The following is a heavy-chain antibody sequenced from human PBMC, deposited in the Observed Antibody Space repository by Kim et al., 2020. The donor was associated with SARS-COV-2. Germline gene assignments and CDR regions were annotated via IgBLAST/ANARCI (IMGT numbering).Heavy chain of an antibody. CDR1: GGSISSSSYY. V-gene: IGHV4-39*01. CDR2: IYYSGST. CDR3: ARHLGDIVLMVYAMGEDWFDP. J-gene: IGHJ5*02. Sequence: SETLSLTCTVSGGSISSSSYYWGWIRQPPGKGLEWIGSIYYSGSTYYNPSLKSRVTISVDTSKNQFSLKLSSVTAADTAVYYCARHLGDIVLMVYAMGEDWFDPWGQGTLVTVSS. D-gene: IGHD2-8*01.